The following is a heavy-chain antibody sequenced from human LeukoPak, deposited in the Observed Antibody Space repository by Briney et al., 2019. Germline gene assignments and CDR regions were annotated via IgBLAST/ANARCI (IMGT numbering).Heavy chain of an antibody. CDR3: AKDIRLGELSLYPGDAFDI. V-gene: IGHV3-23*01. CDR2: ISGSGGST. Sequence: GGSLRLSCAASGFTFSSYAMSWVRQAPGKGLEWVSAISGSGGSTYYADSVKGRFTISRDNSKNTLYLQMNSLRAEDTAVYYCAKDIRLGELSLYPGDAFDIWGQGTMVTVSS. CDR1: GFTFSSYA. J-gene: IGHJ3*02. D-gene: IGHD3-16*02.